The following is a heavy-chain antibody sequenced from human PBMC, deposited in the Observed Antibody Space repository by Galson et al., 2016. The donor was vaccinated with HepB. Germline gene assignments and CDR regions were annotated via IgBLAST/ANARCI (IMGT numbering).Heavy chain of an antibody. CDR3: ARSGDLVTGSVCWFDP. Sequence: SGAEVKKPLESLKISCTGSGYRLPNYWVAWVRQMPAKGLERMGIFYPGDSGTAYSQSFPGQVTISADKSTSTAYLQWSSLKASDTATYYCARSGDLVTGSVCWFDPWGQGTLVTVSS. CDR1: GYRLPNYW. J-gene: IGHJ5*02. CDR2: FYPGDSGT. D-gene: IGHD3-9*01. V-gene: IGHV5-51*01.